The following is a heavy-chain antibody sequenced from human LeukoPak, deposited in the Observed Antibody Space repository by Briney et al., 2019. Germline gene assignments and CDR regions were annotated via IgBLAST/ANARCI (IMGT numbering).Heavy chain of an antibody. Sequence: GRSLRLSCAASGFTFSSYAMHWVRQAPGKGLEWVAVISYDGSNKYYADSVKGRFTISRDNSKNTLCLQMNSLRAEDTAVYYCARGESGWAHFDYWGQGTLVTVSS. CDR1: GFTFSSYA. V-gene: IGHV3-30-3*01. J-gene: IGHJ4*02. CDR2: ISYDGSNK. D-gene: IGHD6-19*01. CDR3: ARGESGWAHFDY.